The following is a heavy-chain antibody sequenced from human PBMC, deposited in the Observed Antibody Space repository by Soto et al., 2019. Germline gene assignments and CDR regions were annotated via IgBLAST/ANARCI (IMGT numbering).Heavy chain of an antibody. D-gene: IGHD1-7*01. J-gene: IGHJ4*02. CDR1: GGSISSYY. CDR2: IYYSGST. Sequence: SETLSLTCTVSGGSISSYYWSWIRQPPGKGLEWIGYIYYSGSTNYNPSLKSRVTISVDTSKNQFSLKLSSVTAADTAVYYCARLNWNYVGYFDYWGQGTLVTVSS. CDR3: ARLNWNYVGYFDY. V-gene: IGHV4-59*08.